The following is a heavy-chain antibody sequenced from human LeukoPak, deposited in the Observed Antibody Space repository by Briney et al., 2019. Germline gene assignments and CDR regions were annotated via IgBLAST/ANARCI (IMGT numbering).Heavy chain of an antibody. J-gene: IGHJ4*02. CDR1: GYTFNDYY. Sequence: ASVKVSCKASGYTFNDYYMHWVRQAPGQGLEWMGWISAYNGNTNYAQKLQGRVTMTTDTSTSTAYMELRSLRSDDTAVYYCARTSIAVVLFDYWGQGTLVTVSS. V-gene: IGHV1-18*04. CDR3: ARTSIAVVLFDY. CDR2: ISAYNGNT. D-gene: IGHD6-19*01.